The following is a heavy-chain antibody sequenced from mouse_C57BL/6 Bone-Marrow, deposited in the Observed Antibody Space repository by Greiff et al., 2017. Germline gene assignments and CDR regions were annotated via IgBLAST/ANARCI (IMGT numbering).Heavy chain of an antibody. Sequence: QVQLKESGAELAKPGASVKLSCKASGYTFTSYWMHWVKQRPGQGLEWIGYINPSSGYTKYNQKFKDKATLTADKYSITAYMELSSLTYEDSAVYYCARSGFAYWGQGTLVTVSA. CDR1: GYTFTSYW. V-gene: IGHV1-7*01. J-gene: IGHJ3*01. CDR2: INPSSGYT. CDR3: ARSGFAY.